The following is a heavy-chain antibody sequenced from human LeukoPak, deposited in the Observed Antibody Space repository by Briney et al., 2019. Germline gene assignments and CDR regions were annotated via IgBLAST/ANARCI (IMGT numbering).Heavy chain of an antibody. J-gene: IGHJ4*02. CDR3: ARGPRTTVAGDY. Sequence: ASVKVSCKASGYTFTSYGINWVRQATGQGLEWMGWMNPNSGNTGYAQKFQGRVTMTRNTSINTAYMELSSLRSEDTAVFYCARGPRTTVAGDYWGQGTLVTVSS. CDR1: GYTFTSYG. D-gene: IGHD4-11*01. CDR2: MNPNSGNT. V-gene: IGHV1-8*01.